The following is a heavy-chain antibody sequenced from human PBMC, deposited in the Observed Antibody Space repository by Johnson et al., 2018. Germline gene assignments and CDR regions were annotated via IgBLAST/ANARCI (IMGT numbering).Heavy chain of an antibody. J-gene: IGHJ6*03. Sequence: VQLVQSGGGLVKPGGSLRLSCAASGFTFSSYSMNWVRQAPGKGLEWVSSISSSSSYIYYADSGKGRFTISRDNAKNSLYLQMNSLRAEDTAVYYCAREEYSNYYMDVWGKGTTVTVSS. D-gene: IGHD4-11*01. CDR1: GFTFSSYS. CDR2: ISSSSSYI. V-gene: IGHV3-21*01. CDR3: AREEYSNYYMDV.